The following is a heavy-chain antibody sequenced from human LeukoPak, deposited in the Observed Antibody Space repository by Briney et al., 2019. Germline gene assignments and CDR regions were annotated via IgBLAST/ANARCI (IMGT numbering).Heavy chain of an antibody. CDR1: GFTFSSYG. J-gene: IGHJ4*02. D-gene: IGHD6-13*01. CDR2: ISYDGSNK. V-gene: IGHV3-30*18. Sequence: GGSLRLSCAASGFTFSSYGMHWVRQAPGKGLVWVAVISYDGSNKYYADSVKGRFTISRDNSKNTLYLQMNSLRAEDTAVYYCAKPGQQLVPSSFDYWGQGTLVTVSS. CDR3: AKPGQQLVPSSFDY.